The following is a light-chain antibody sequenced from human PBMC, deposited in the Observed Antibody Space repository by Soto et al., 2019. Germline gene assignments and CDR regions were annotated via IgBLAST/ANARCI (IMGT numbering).Light chain of an antibody. Sequence: IHMTHSPSTLSASVLYSVTITFLGSQSISTWLAWYQQKPGKAPKLLVYKASSLESGVPSRFSGSGSGTEFTLTISSLQPDDFATYYCQHYDTYPLTFGGGTKVDIK. CDR2: KAS. CDR3: QHYDTYPLT. V-gene: IGKV1-5*03. J-gene: IGKJ4*01. CDR1: QSISTW.